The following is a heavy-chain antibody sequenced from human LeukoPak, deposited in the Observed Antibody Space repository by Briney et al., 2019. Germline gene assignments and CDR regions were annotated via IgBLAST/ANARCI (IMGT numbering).Heavy chain of an antibody. CDR2: IYTSGST. CDR1: GGSISSGSYY. J-gene: IGHJ4*02. D-gene: IGHD3-22*01. Sequence: PSETLSLTCTVSGGSISSGSYYWSWIRQPAGKGLEWIGRIYTSGSTNYNPSLQSRVCISVGTSENQFSLKLSSVTAADTAVYYCARHSYYYDSSAYYYYFDYWGQGTLVTVSS. CDR3: ARHSYYYDSSAYYYYFDY. V-gene: IGHV4-61*02.